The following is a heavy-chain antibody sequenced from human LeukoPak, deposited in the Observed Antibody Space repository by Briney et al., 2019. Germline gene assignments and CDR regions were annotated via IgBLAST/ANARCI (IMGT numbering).Heavy chain of an antibody. D-gene: IGHD5-18*01. J-gene: IGHJ3*02. CDR2: IYYNGST. Sequence: SETLSLTCTVSGGSISYYYWSWIRQSPGKGLEWIGYIYYNGSTNYSPSLKSRVTISVDKSKNQFSLKLSSVTAADTAVYYCARDGYLGRWAFDIWGQGTMVTVSS. V-gene: IGHV4-59*12. CDR3: ARDGYLGRWAFDI. CDR1: GGSISYYY.